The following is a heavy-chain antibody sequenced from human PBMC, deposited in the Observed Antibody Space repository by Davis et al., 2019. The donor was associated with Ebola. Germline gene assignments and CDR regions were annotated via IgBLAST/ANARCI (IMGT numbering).Heavy chain of an antibody. CDR2: ISSSSSYT. Sequence: PGGSLRLSCAASGFTFRDSYMNWIRQAPGKGLEWISYISSSSSYTDYADSVKGRFTVTRDDSKNSLYLEMNSLRAEDTGVYYRARHAFLDVWGKGTTVTVSS. D-gene: IGHD3-3*02. V-gene: IGHV3-11*06. CDR3: ARHAFLDV. CDR1: GFTFRDSY. J-gene: IGHJ6*04.